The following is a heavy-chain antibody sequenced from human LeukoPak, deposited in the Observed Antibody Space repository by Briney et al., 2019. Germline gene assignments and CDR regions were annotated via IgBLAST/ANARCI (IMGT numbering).Heavy chain of an antibody. V-gene: IGHV3-23*01. J-gene: IGHJ4*02. D-gene: IGHD3-9*01. CDR2: NSGSGGST. Sequence: GSLRLSFTASGFTFSSYGMSWVRPAPGKGLEWVSTNSGSGGSTYYADSVQGRFTISRDNSKNTLFLQMHSLRVEDTAVYYCAALPTGYQNFDYWGQGTLVTVSS. CDR1: GFTFSSYG. CDR3: AALPTGYQNFDY.